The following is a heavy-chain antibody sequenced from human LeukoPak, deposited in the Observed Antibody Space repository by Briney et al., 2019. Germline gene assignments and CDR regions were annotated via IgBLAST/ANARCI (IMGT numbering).Heavy chain of an antibody. D-gene: IGHD3-3*01. V-gene: IGHV1-69*13. CDR2: IIPIFGTA. CDR1: GGTFSSYA. CDR3: ARGSRYYDFWSTRPVVYYYGMDV. J-gene: IGHJ6*02. Sequence: GAPVKVSCKASGGTFSSYAISWVRQAPGQGLEWMGGIIPIFGTANYAQKFQGRVTITADESTSTAYMELSSLRSEDTAVYYCARGSRYYDFWSTRPVVYYYGMDVWGQGTTVTVSS.